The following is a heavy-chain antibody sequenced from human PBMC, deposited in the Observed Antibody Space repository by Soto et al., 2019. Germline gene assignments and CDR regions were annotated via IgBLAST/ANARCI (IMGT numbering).Heavy chain of an antibody. CDR3: ARGLRGVVPAAIN. Sequence: LSVTCAVSGGSISSSNWWSWVRQPPGKGLEWIGEIYHSGSTNYNPSLKSRVTISVDKSKNQFSLKLSSVTAADTAVHYCARGLRGVVPAAINWGQGTLVTVSS. J-gene: IGHJ4*02. CDR2: IYHSGST. CDR1: GGSISSSNW. D-gene: IGHD2-2*01. V-gene: IGHV4-4*02.